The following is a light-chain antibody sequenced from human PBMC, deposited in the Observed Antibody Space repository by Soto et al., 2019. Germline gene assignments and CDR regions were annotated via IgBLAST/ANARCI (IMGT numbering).Light chain of an antibody. J-gene: IGLJ1*01. Sequence: QSALTQPASVSGSPGQSITISCTGTSSDVGNYKYVSWYQQHPGKAPKLMIYEVSNRPSGVSNRFSGSKSGNTASLTISGLQAENEAAYYCCSYAGSYAFVFGIGTKVTVL. CDR2: EVS. CDR3: CSYAGSYAFV. V-gene: IGLV2-14*01. CDR1: SSDVGNYKY.